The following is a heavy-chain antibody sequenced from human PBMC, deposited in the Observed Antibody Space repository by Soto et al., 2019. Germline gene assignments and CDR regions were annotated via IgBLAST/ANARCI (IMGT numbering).Heavy chain of an antibody. CDR1: GLSVTGNH. Sequence: GGSLRLSCAASGLSVTGNHMTWVRQAPGKGLEWVSSLYTGGTTYYADSVQGRFTISRDSSKNTLFLQMDRLRVEDSAVYYCARDLATVGKGFDSWGPGTLVTVSS. D-gene: IGHD5-12*01. CDR3: ARDLATVGKGFDS. V-gene: IGHV3-53*01. J-gene: IGHJ4*02. CDR2: LYTGGTT.